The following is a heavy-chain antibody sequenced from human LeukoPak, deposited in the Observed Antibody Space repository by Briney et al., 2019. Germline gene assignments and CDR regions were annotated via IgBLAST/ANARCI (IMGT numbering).Heavy chain of an antibody. D-gene: IGHD6-19*01. J-gene: IGHJ4*02. CDR3: ARGRNSGWYYFDY. CDR2: IIPILGIA. V-gene: IGHV1-69*04. Sequence: VASVKVSCKASGGTFSSYAISWVRQAPGQGLEWMGRIIPILGIANYAQKFQGRVTITADKSTSTAYMELSSLRSEDTAVYYCARGRNSGWYYFDYWGQGTLVTVSS. CDR1: GGTFSSYA.